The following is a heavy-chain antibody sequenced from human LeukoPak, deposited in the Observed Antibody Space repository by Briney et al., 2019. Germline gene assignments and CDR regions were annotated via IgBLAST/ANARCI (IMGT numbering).Heavy chain of an antibody. CDR3: ARARLGYPIDILTGYHTPDDAFDI. V-gene: IGHV1-2*02. J-gene: IGHJ3*02. CDR2: INPNSGGT. D-gene: IGHD3-9*01. CDR1: GYTFTGYY. Sequence: GASVKVSCKASGYTFTGYYMHWVRQAPGQGLEWMGWINPNSGGTNYAQKFQGRVTMTRDTSISTAYMELSRLRSDDTAVYYCARARLGYPIDILTGYHTPDDAFDIWGQGTMVTVSS.